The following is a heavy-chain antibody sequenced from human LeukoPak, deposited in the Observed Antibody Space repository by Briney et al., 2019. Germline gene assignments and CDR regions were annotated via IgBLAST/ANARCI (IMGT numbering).Heavy chain of an antibody. Sequence: GGSLRLSCAASRFTFSNYDMNWVRQAPGKGLEWVSYISGSGNTIYYADSVKGRFTISRGNAENSLYLQMNSLRAEDTAGYYCARVIPSGVVRDGFDIWGQGTMVTVSS. CDR2: ISGSGNTI. D-gene: IGHD2-21*01. CDR1: RFTFSNYD. J-gene: IGHJ3*02. V-gene: IGHV3-48*03. CDR3: ARVIPSGVVRDGFDI.